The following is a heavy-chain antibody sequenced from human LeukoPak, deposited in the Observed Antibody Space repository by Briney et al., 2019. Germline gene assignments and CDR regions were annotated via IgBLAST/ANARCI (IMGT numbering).Heavy chain of an antibody. CDR2: ISVSGDST. V-gene: IGHV3-23*01. CDR1: GFTFSTYA. Sequence: PGGSLRLSCAASGFTFSTYAMSWVRQAPGKGLEWVSGISVSGDSTYYADSVKGRFTISRDNAKNSLYLQMNSLRAEDTAVYYCARGAVAGTSGGWFDPWGQGTLVTVSS. D-gene: IGHD6-19*01. CDR3: ARGAVAGTSGGWFDP. J-gene: IGHJ5*02.